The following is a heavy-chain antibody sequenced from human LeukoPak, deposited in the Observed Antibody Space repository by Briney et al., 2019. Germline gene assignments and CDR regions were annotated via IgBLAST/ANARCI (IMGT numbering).Heavy chain of an antibody. CDR1: GYTFTSYG. J-gene: IGHJ4*02. Sequence: ASVKVSCKASGYTFTSYGISWVRQAPGQGLEWMGWISAYNGNTNYAQKLQGRVTMTTDTSTSTAYMELRSLRSDDTDVYYCARDKYYYGSGSYYRKTDFDYWGQGTLVTVSS. V-gene: IGHV1-18*01. CDR2: ISAYNGNT. CDR3: ARDKYYYGSGSYYRKTDFDY. D-gene: IGHD3-10*01.